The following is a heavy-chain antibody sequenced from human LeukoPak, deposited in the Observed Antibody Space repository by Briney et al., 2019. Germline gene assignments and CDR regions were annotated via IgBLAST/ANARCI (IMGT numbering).Heavy chain of an antibody. CDR1: GFSFSNYW. CDR2: ISSSSSTI. D-gene: IGHD5-12*01. Sequence: GGSLRLSCSVSGFSFSNYWMSWVRQAPGKGLEWVSYISSSSSTIYYADSVKGRFTISRDNAKNSLYLQMNSLRDEDTAVYYCARDGYGCYAWFDPWGQGTLVTVSS. V-gene: IGHV3-48*02. CDR3: ARDGYGCYAWFDP. J-gene: IGHJ5*02.